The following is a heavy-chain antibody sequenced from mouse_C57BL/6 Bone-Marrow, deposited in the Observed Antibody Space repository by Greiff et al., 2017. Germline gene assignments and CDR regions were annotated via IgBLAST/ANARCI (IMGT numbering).Heavy chain of an antibody. CDR1: GFTFSDYY. J-gene: IGHJ1*03. V-gene: IGHV5-12*01. Sequence: EVKLMESGGGLVQPGGSLKLSCAASGFTFSDYYMYWVRQTPEKRLEWVAYISNGGGSTYYPDTVKGRFTISRDNAKNTLYLQMSRLKSEDTAMYYCARRNYGSHWYFDVWGTGTTVTVSS. D-gene: IGHD1-1*01. CDR3: ARRNYGSHWYFDV. CDR2: ISNGGGST.